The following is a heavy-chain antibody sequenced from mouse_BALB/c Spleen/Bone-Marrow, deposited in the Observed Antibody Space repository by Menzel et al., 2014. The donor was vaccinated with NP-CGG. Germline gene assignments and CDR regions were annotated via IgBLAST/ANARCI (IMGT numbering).Heavy chain of an antibody. J-gene: IGHJ3*01. V-gene: IGHV5-6*01. D-gene: IGHD1-1*01. CDR3: ARPYYFGAWFAY. CDR1: GFTFSSYG. CDR2: ISSGGSYT. Sequence: EVKLVESGGDLVKPGGSLKLSCAASGFTFSSYGMSWVRQTPDKKLEWVATISSGGSYTYYPDSVKGRFTISRDNAKNPRFLQMSRLKSEDTAMYYFARPYYFGAWFAYWGQGTLVTVSA.